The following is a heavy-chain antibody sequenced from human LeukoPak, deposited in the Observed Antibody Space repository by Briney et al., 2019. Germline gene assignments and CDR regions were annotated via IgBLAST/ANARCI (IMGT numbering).Heavy chain of an antibody. D-gene: IGHD2-2*01. CDR1: GYTFTGYD. CDR2: INPNSGGA. V-gene: IGHV1-2*02. CDR3: AREPVVPSAILGAGVTYYYYGMDV. J-gene: IGHJ6*02. Sequence: ASVKVSCKASGYTFTGYDMHWVRQAPGQGLEWMGWINPNSGGANYAQKFQGRVTMTRDTAISTAYMELSRLRSDDTAVYYCAREPVVPSAILGAGVTYYYYGMDVWGQGTTVTVSS.